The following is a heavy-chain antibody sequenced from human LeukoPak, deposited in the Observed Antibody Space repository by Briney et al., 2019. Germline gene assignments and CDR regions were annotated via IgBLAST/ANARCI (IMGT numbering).Heavy chain of an antibody. CDR1: GNSISSGDNY. Sequence: TTSETLSLTCTVSGNSISSGDNYWSWIRQPAGKGLEWIGRIYTSGSTNCNPSLKSRVTISGDTSKNQFSLRLSSVTAADTAVYYCARASYSYDINGWVPFDYWGQGTLVTVSS. CDR3: ARASYSYDINGWVPFDY. CDR2: IYTSGST. V-gene: IGHV4-61*02. J-gene: IGHJ4*02. D-gene: IGHD3-22*01.